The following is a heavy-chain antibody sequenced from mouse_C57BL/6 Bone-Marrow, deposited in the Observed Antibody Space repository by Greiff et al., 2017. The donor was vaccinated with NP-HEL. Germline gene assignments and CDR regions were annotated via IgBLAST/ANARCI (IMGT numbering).Heavy chain of an antibody. CDR3: ARRGIYYYYAMDY. CDR1: GYTFTSYW. V-gene: IGHV1-55*01. J-gene: IGHJ4*01. D-gene: IGHD2-1*01. CDR2: IYPGSGST. Sequence: QVQLQQPGAELVKPGASVKMSCKASGYTFTSYWITWVKQRPGQGLEWIGDIYPGSGSTNYNEKFKSKATLTVDTSSSTAYMQLSSLTSEDSAVYYCARRGIYYYYAMDYWGQGTSVTVS.